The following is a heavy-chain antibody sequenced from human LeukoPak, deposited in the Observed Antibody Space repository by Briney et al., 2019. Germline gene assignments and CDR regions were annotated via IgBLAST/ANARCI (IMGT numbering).Heavy chain of an antibody. J-gene: IGHJ4*02. V-gene: IGHV3-48*03. CDR1: GFTFSSYE. CDR2: ISSSGSTI. D-gene: IGHD3-22*01. CDR3: ARVYYYDSSGSDY. Sequence: GGSLRLSCAASGFTFSSYEMNWVRQAPGKGLEWVSYISSSGSTIYYADSVKGRFTISRDNAKNSLYLQMNSLRAEDTAVYYCARVYYYDSSGSDYWGQRTLVTVSS.